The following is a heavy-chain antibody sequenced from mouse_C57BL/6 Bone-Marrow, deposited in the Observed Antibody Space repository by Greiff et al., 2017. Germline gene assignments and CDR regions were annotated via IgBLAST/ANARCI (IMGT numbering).Heavy chain of an antibody. J-gene: IGHJ3*01. V-gene: IGHV1-18*01. CDR1: GYTFTDYN. CDR2: INPNNGGT. Sequence: VQLQQSGPELVKPGASVKIPCKASGYTFTDYNMDWVKQSHGKSLEWIGDINPNNGGTIYNQKFKGKATLTVDKSSSTAYMELRSLTSEDTAVYYCAREGRGSSSWFAYWGQGTLVTVSA. CDR3: AREGRGSSSWFAY. D-gene: IGHD1-1*01.